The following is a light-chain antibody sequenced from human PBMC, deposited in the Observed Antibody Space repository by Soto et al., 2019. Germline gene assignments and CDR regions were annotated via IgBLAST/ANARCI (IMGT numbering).Light chain of an antibody. Sequence: DIQMTQSPSFLSASVGVRVTITCRASQSISSYLNWYQQNPVKAPKLLIYAASSLQSGVPSRFSGSRSGTDFTLTISSLQHDDFATYYCQQIYSTPITFGQGTRLEIK. CDR1: QSISSY. V-gene: IGKV1-39*01. J-gene: IGKJ5*01. CDR2: AAS. CDR3: QQIYSTPIT.